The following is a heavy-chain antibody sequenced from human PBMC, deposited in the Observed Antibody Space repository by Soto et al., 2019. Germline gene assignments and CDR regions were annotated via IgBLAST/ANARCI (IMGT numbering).Heavy chain of an antibody. Sequence: GGSLRLSCAASGFTFSSYWMHWVRQAPGKGLVWVSRINSDGSSTSYADSVKGRFTISRDNAKNTLYLQMNSLRAEDTAVYYCARPSRSSSSGVDSGLGYWGQGTLVTVSS. CDR1: GFTFSSYW. CDR3: ARPSRSSSSGVDSGLGY. J-gene: IGHJ4*02. CDR2: INSDGSST. V-gene: IGHV3-74*01. D-gene: IGHD6-6*01.